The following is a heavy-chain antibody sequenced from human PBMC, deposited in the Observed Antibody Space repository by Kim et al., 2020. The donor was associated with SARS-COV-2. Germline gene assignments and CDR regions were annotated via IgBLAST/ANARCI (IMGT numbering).Heavy chain of an antibody. Sequence: GGSLRLSCAASGFTFSSYYMHWVRQAPGKGLEWVAVICYDGSTQYYASSVKRLFTFSSDSSNTPLFLHINILLADDTPLYYFSSAF. CDR2: ICYDGSTQ. CDR1: GFTFSSYY. V-gene: IGHV3-33*08. J-gene: IGHJ3*01. CDR3: SSAF.